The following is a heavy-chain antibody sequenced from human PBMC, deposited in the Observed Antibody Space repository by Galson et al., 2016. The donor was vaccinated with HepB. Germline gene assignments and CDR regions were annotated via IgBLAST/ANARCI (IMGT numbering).Heavy chain of an antibody. CDR2: IVSDGGEQ. CDR3: ARDDVLAGNAMDV. D-gene: IGHD6-6*01. CDR1: GFTFSTFG. V-gene: IGHV3-33*01. Sequence: SLRLSCAASGFTFSTFGMHWVRQVPGKGLEHVGVIVSDGGEQHYEDSMRGRFTISRDNSKDTLYLQMDSLGVDDTAIYFCARDDVLAGNAMDVWGQGTTVTVSS. J-gene: IGHJ6*02.